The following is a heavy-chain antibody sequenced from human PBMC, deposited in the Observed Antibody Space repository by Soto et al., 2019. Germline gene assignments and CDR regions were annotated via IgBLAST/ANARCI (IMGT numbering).Heavy chain of an antibody. CDR1: GDTFKNCV. D-gene: IGHD3-10*01. CDR2: IIPLFGTT. J-gene: IGHJ6*02. Sequence: QVQVVQSGVEVRRPGSSVKVSCKASGDTFKNCVISWVRQAPGQGLEWMGGIIPLFGTTDFAQRFQGRLTITTDESTTTAYMELXXLXXEXXXXXXXXAELGFGKLSVVWGQGTTVIVSS. CDR3: XAELGFGKLSVV. V-gene: IGHV1-69*01.